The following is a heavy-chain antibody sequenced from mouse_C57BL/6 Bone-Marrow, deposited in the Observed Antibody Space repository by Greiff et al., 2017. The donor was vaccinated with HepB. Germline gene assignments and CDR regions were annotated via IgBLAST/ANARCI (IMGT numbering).Heavy chain of an antibody. Sequence: EVKLVESGPGLVKPSQTVFLTCTVTGISITTGNYRWSWIRQFPGNKLEWIGYIYYSGTITYNPSLTSRTTITRDTPKNQFFLEMNSLTAEDTATYYCARDGGYGSSPSYWYFDVWGTGTTVTVSS. CDR1: GISITTGNYR. V-gene: IGHV3-5*01. D-gene: IGHD1-1*01. J-gene: IGHJ1*03. CDR3: ARDGGYGSSPSYWYFDV. CDR2: IYYSGTI.